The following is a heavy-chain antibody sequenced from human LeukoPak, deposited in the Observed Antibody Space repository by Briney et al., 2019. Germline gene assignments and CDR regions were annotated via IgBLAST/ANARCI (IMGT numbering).Heavy chain of an antibody. CDR2: ISAGGDGT. J-gene: IGHJ4*02. Sequence: PGGSLRLSCAASGFSFSRYPMGWVRQAPGKGLEWVSGISAGGDGTYHADPVKGRFTISRDNSKNTLYLQMNSLRAEDTAEYYCARGGGSSSHYWGQGTLVTVSS. V-gene: IGHV3-23*01. CDR3: ARGGGSSSHY. D-gene: IGHD6-6*01. CDR1: GFSFSRYP.